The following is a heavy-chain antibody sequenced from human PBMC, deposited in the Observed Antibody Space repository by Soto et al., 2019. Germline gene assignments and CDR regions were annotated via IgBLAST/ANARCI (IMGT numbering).Heavy chain of an antibody. V-gene: IGHV3-15*01. J-gene: IGHJ6*02. CDR2: IKSKTDGGTT. CDR1: GFTFSNAW. Sequence: LRLSCAASGFTFSNAWMSWVRQAPGKGLEWVGRIKSKTDGGTTDYAAPVKGRFTISRDDSKNTLYLQMNSLKTEDTAVYYCTVMNYYYYYGMDVWGQGTTVTVSS. CDR3: TVMNYYYYYGMDV.